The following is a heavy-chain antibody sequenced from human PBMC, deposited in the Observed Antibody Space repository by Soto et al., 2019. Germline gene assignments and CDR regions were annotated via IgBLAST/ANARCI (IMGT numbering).Heavy chain of an antibody. D-gene: IGHD3-22*01. CDR1: TCKA. CDR3: ASLPLSDSGGPLGFDL. V-gene: IGHV1-18*01. J-gene: IGHJ5*02. Sequence: TCKARSWLHHYTKKGLEWMGWISAYNGNTNYAQKLQGRVTMTTDTSTSTAYMELRSLRSDDTAVYFCASLPLSDSGGPLGFDLCGEGTLVTVSS. CDR2: ISAYNGNT.